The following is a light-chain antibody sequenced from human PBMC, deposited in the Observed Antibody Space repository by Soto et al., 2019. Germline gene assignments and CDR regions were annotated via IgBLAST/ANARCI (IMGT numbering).Light chain of an antibody. Sequence: EIVLTQSPATLSLSPGERATLSCRASQSVSSYLAWYQQKPGQAPRLLIYDASNRATGIPARFSGSGSGTDFTLTISILEHEDFAVYYCQQRSNWPPIFTFGPGTKVDIK. CDR1: QSVSSY. V-gene: IGKV3-11*01. J-gene: IGKJ3*01. CDR2: DAS. CDR3: QQRSNWPPIFT.